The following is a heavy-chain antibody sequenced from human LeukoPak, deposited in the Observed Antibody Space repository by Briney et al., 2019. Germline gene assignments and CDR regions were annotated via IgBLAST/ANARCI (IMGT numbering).Heavy chain of an antibody. CDR2: VFHSGST. CDR1: GDSISTNEW. D-gene: IGHD6-19*01. J-gene: IGHJ4*02. V-gene: IGHV4-4*02. Sequence: SETLSLTCSVSGDSISTNEWWSWVRQPPGKGLEWIGEVFHSGSTNYNPSLKSRVTISIDKSKNQFSLEVTSVTAAGTAIYYCARDLAVAGTNYFDFWGQGVLVTVSS. CDR3: ARDLAVAGTNYFDF.